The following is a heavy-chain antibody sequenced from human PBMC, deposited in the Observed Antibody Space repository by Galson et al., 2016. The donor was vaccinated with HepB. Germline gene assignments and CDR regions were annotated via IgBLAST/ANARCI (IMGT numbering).Heavy chain of an antibody. CDR3: ARDSDCSGGNCYFDS. V-gene: IGHV1-18*01. CDR2: ISVYNGNT. CDR1: GYTFSAYG. J-gene: IGHJ4*03. Sequence: SVKVSCKASGYTFSAYGTTWVRQAPGRGLEWMGWISVYNGNTNYAQRFRGRVTMTTDTSTSTAYMELRSLRSDDTAVYYCARDSDCSGGNCYFDSWGQGTLVTVSS. D-gene: IGHD2-15*01.